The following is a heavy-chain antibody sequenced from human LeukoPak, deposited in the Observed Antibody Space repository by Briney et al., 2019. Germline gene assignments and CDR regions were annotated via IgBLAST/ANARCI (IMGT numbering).Heavy chain of an antibody. CDR1: GGSFSGYY. V-gene: IGHV4-34*01. J-gene: IGHJ4*02. D-gene: IGHD6-13*01. Sequence: SETLSLTCAVYGGSFSGYYWSWIRQPRGKGLEWIGEINHSGSTNYNPSLKSRVTISVDTSRNQFSLKLSSVTAADTAVYYCATGPPYSSSWSYWGQGTLVTVSS. CDR2: INHSGST. CDR3: ATGPPYSSSWSY.